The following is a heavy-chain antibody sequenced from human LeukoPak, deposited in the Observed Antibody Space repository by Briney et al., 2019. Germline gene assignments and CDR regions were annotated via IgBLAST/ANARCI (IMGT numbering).Heavy chain of an antibody. V-gene: IGHV3-30-3*01. CDR2: ISYDGSNK. D-gene: IGHD4-11*01. J-gene: IGHJ4*02. CDR1: GFTFSSYA. CDR3: ARRDYSNYFNY. Sequence: PGGSLRLSCAASGFTFSSYAMHWVRQAPGKGLEWVAVISYDGSNKYYADPVKGRFTISRDNSKNTLYLQMNSLRAEDTAVYYCARRDYSNYFNYWGQGTLVTVSS.